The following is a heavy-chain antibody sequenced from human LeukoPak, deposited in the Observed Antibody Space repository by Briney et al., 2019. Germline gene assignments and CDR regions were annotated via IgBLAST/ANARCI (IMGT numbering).Heavy chain of an antibody. CDR1: GGSFSGYY. D-gene: IGHD3-10*01. CDR3: ARGLFY. V-gene: IGHV4-34*01. Sequence: PSESLSLTCAVYGGSFSGYYWSWIRQPPGKGLEWIGEINHSGSTNYNPSLKSRVTISVDTSKNQFSLKLSSVTAADTAVYYCARGLFYWSQGTLVTVSS. CDR2: INHSGST. J-gene: IGHJ4*02.